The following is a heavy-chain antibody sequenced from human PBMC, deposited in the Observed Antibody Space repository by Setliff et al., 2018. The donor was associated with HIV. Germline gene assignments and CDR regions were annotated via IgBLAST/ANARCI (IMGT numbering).Heavy chain of an antibody. V-gene: IGHV3-23*01. CDR1: GFTFSTYA. Sequence: GGSLRLSCAASGFTFSTYAMSWVRQAPGKGLEWVSVISGSGTTTYYADSVKGRFTISRDNSKNTVYLQMNSLRAEDTAIYYCAKEDQRVTSVDYWGQGTPVTVSS. CDR3: AKEDQRVTSVDY. J-gene: IGHJ4*02. CDR2: ISGSGTTT. D-gene: IGHD2-2*01.